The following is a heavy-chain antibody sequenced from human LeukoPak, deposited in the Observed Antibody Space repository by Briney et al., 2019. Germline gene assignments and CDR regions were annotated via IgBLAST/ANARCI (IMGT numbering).Heavy chain of an antibody. J-gene: IGHJ4*02. CDR1: GFTFSNFA. CDR2: ISGSGGST. Sequence: SGGSLRLSCAASGFTFSNFAMNWVRQAPGKGLEWVSTISGSGGSTYYADSVKGRFTISRDNSKNTLYLQMNSLRAEDTAVYYCAKMVHTGQWLVPFDYWGQGTLVTVSS. D-gene: IGHD6-19*01. CDR3: AKMVHTGQWLVPFDY. V-gene: IGHV3-23*01.